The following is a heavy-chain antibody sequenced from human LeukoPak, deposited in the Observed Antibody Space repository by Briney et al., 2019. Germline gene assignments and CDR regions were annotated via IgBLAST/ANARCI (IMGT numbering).Heavy chain of an antibody. J-gene: IGHJ4*02. CDR2: IYYSGST. D-gene: IGHD6-19*01. CDR1: GGSISSGGYD. CDR3: ARLAGDRSPDY. V-gene: IGHV4-31*03. Sequence: SQTLSLTCTVSGGSISSGGYDWSWIRQHPGKGLEWIGYIYYSGSTYYNPSLNSRVTISVDTSKNQFSLKLSSVTAADTAVYYCARLAGDRSPDYWGQGTLVTVSS.